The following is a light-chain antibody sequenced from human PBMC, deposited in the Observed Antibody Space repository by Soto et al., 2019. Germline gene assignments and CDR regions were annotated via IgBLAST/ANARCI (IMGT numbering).Light chain of an antibody. V-gene: IGLV1-44*01. CDR3: AAWDDSLNGVV. J-gene: IGLJ2*01. CDR2: NNN. Sequence: QSVLTQPPSASGTPGQRVTISCSGSYSNIGSNTVNWYQQLPGTAPKLLIYNNNQRPSGVPDRFSGSKSGTSASLAISGLQSEDEADYHCAAWDDSLNGVVXGGGTKVTVL. CDR1: YSNIGSNT.